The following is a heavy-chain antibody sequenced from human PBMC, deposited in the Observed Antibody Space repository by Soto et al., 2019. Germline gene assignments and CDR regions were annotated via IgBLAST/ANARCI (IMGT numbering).Heavy chain of an antibody. D-gene: IGHD3-10*01. J-gene: IGHJ6*02. Sequence: GGSLRLSCAASGFTFSSYGMHWVRQAPGKGLEWVAVISYDGSNKYYADSVKGRFTISRDNSKNTLYLQMNSLRAEDTAVYYCAKDSPLWFRELLRLGDYYGMDVWGQGTTVTVSS. CDR3: AKDSPLWFRELLRLGDYYGMDV. V-gene: IGHV3-30*18. CDR1: GFTFSSYG. CDR2: ISYDGSNK.